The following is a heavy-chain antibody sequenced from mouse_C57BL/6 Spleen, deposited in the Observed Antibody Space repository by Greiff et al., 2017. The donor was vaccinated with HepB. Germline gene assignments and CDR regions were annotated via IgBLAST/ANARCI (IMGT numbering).Heavy chain of an antibody. D-gene: IGHD1-1*01. CDR1: GYTFTSYD. CDR2: IYPRDGST. Sequence: QVQLQQSGPELVKPGASVKLSCKASGYTFTSYDINWVKQRPGQGLEWIGWIYPRDGSTKYNEKLKGKATLTVDTSSSTAYMELHSLTSEDSAVYFCARNYGSSYEGAWFAYWGQGTLVTVSA. V-gene: IGHV1-85*01. CDR3: ARNYGSSYEGAWFAY. J-gene: IGHJ3*01.